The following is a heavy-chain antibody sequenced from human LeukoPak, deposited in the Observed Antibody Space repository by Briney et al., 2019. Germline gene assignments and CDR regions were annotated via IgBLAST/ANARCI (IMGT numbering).Heavy chain of an antibody. CDR2: ISGSGAST. CDR1: GFTFSSFA. V-gene: IGHV3-23*01. Sequence: GGSLRLSCAASGFTFSSFAMSWVRQAPGKGLQWVSVISGSGASTYYADSVKGRFTISRDNSKNTLFLQVNSLRAEDTAVYYCAREIGDFDYWGQGALVTVSS. CDR3: AREIGDFDY. J-gene: IGHJ4*02.